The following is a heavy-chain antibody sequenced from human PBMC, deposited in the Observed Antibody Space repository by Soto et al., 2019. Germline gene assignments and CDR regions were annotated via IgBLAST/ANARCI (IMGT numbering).Heavy chain of an antibody. V-gene: IGHV3-23*01. J-gene: IGHJ4*02. Sequence: EVQLLESGGGLVQPGGSLSLSCAASGFTFSSYAMSWVRQAPGKGLEWVSAISGSGGSTYYADSVKGRFTISRDNSKNTLYLQMNSLRAEDTAVYYCAKAEAFDWLLMGGYWGQGTLVTVSS. CDR1: GFTFSSYA. D-gene: IGHD3-9*01. CDR3: AKAEAFDWLLMGGY. CDR2: ISGSGGST.